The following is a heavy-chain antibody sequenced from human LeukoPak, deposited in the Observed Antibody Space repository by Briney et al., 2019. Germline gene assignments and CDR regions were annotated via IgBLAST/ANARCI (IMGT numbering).Heavy chain of an antibody. CDR2: ISYDGSNK. J-gene: IGHJ4*02. V-gene: IGHV3-30*18. D-gene: IGHD5-18*01. Sequence: GRSLRLSCAASGFTFSSYGMHWVRQAPGKGLEWVAVISYDGSNKYYADSVKGRFTISRDNSKNTLYLQMNSLRAEDTAVYYCAKDEGKRGYSYLDYWGQGTLVTVSS. CDR1: GFTFSSYG. CDR3: AKDEGKRGYSYLDY.